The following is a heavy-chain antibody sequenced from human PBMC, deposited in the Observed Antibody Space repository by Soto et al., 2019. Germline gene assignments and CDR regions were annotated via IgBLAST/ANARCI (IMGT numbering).Heavy chain of an antibody. J-gene: IGHJ4*02. CDR3: ARDKRWFGELWVDY. Sequence: GGSLRLSCAASGFTFSSYSMNWVRQAPGKGLEWVSYISSSSSTIYYADSVKGRFTISRDNAKNSLYLQMNSLRAEDTAVYYCARDKRWFGELWVDYWGQGTLVTVS. V-gene: IGHV3-48*01. CDR2: ISSSSSTI. CDR1: GFTFSSYS. D-gene: IGHD3-10*01.